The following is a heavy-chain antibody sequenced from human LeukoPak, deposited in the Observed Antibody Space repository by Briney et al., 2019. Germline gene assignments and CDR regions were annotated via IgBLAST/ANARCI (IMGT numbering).Heavy chain of an antibody. CDR3: AKDKHYDFWSGYPPDY. Sequence: SGGSLRLSCAASGFTFSSYAMSWVRQAPGKGLEWVSAISGSGGSTYYADSVKGRFTISRDNSKNTLYLQMNSLRAEDTAVYYCAKDKHYDFWSGYPPDYWGQGTLVTVSS. V-gene: IGHV3-23*01. CDR2: ISGSGGST. CDR1: GFTFSSYA. J-gene: IGHJ4*02. D-gene: IGHD3-3*01.